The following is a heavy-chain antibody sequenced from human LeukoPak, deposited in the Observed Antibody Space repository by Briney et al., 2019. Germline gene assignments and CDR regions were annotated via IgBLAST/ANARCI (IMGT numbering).Heavy chain of an antibody. Sequence: PSETLSLTCNVSGGSISTYYWSWIRQPPGKGPEWIGYIYYSGSTDYNPSFKSRVIMTVDTSKNQFSLNLNSVTAADTAVYYCARSYGSGAIDSWGQGTLVTVSS. CDR3: ARSYGSGAIDS. V-gene: IGHV4-59*01. D-gene: IGHD3-10*01. J-gene: IGHJ4*02. CDR2: IYYSGST. CDR1: GGSISTYY.